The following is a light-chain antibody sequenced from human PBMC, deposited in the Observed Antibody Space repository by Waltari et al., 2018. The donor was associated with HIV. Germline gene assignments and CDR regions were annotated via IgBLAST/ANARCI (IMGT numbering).Light chain of an antibody. CDR2: LQGSGSY. CDR3: ETWDSNSRE. CDR1: SGDSSHI. J-gene: IGLJ2*01. Sequence: QPVLTQSSSASASLGSSVKLTCTLSSGDSSHIIAWHQKQPGKAPRYLMKLQGSGSYNKGSGVPDRCSGSSSGVDRYLTISNLQFEDEADYYSETWDSNSREFGGGTKLTVL. V-gene: IGLV4-60*02.